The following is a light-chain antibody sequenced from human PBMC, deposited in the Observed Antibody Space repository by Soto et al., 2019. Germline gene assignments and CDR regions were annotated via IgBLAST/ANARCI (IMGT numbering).Light chain of an antibody. V-gene: IGKV3-11*01. CDR2: DAS. J-gene: IGKJ2*01. Sequence: EIVLTQSPATLSLSPGERATLSCRASQSITRSLAWYQHKPGQAPRLLIYDASNRATGIPARFSGSGSGTDFTLTISSLEPEDFATYYCLQDYNYPKTFGQGTKVDIK. CDR3: LQDYNYPKT. CDR1: QSITRS.